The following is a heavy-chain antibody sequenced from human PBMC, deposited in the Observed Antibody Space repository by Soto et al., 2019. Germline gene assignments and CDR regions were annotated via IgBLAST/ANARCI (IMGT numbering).Heavy chain of an antibody. CDR2: ISGRGTNT. D-gene: IGHD3-16*01. V-gene: IGHV3-23*01. Sequence: GGSLRLSCAASGSISTTTPLSWVRQAPGKGLEWVSTISGRGTNTYYADSVKGRFIISRDNVKNTVNLQMNSLGVEDTAIYYCATSFRYFDNWGQGTRVTVSS. CDR3: ATSFRYFDN. CDR1: GSISTTTP. J-gene: IGHJ4*02.